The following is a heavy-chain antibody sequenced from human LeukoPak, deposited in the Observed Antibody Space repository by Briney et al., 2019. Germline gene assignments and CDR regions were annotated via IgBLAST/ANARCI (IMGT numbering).Heavy chain of an antibody. CDR2: IYSGGTP. Sequence: PGGSLRLSCAVSGFTVSNNYMSWVRQAPGKGLEWVSAIYSGGTPYYADSVKGRFTISRDNSKNTLYLQMNSLRAEDTAVYYCARVGPTTFAFDFWGQGTMVTVSS. V-gene: IGHV3-66*01. CDR3: ARVGPTTFAFDF. J-gene: IGHJ3*01. D-gene: IGHD1-7*01. CDR1: GFTVSNNY.